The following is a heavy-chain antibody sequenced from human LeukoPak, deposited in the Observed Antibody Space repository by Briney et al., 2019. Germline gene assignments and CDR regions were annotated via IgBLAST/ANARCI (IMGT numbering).Heavy chain of an antibody. CDR2: INHSGST. V-gene: IGHV4-34*01. J-gene: IGHJ5*02. CDR1: GGSFSGYY. CDR3: ARGRGWFDP. Sequence: SETLSLTCAVYGGSFSGYYWSWIRQPPGKGLEWIGEINHSGSTNYNPSLKSRVTISVDTSKNQFSLKLSSVTAADMAVYYCARGRGWFDPWGQGTLVTVSS.